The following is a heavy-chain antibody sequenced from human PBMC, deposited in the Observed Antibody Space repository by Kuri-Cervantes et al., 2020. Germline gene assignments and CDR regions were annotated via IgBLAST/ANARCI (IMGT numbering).Heavy chain of an antibody. CDR1: GFTFSNYA. D-gene: IGHD3-22*01. V-gene: IGHV3-23*01. Sequence: GESLKISCAASGFTFSNYAMSWVRQAPGKGLEWVSAISGGGDGTYYADSVKGRFTIYRDNSKNTLYLQMNSLRAEDTAVYYCARDDSSAGYYYYSSGLGYWGQGTLVTVSS. J-gene: IGHJ4*02. CDR3: ARDDSSAGYYYYSSGLGY. CDR2: ISGGGDGT.